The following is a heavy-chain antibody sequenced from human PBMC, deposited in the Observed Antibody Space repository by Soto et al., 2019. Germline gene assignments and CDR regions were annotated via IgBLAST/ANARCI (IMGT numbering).Heavy chain of an antibody. CDR3: ASGAAVGGGYYYYYYMDV. V-gene: IGHV4-4*02. Sequence: PSETLTLTCAFFSFSIIRSIWWSRVRNPPGKGLEWIGEIYHSGSTNYNPSLKSRFTISVDKSKNQFSLKLSSVSAADTAVYYCASGAAVGGGYYYYYYMDVWGKGTTVS. D-gene: IGHD3-16*01. CDR1: SFSIIRSIW. J-gene: IGHJ6*03. CDR2: IYHSGST.